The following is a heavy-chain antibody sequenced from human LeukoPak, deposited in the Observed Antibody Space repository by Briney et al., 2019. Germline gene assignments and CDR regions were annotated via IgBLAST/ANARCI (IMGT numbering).Heavy chain of an antibody. CDR2: INPNSGGT. CDR3: ARTYYDFWSGYDAFDI. J-gene: IGHJ3*02. Sequence: ASVKVSCKASGCTFTGYYMHWVRQAPGQGLEWMGWINPNSGGTNYAQKFQGRVTMTRDTSISSAYMELSRLRSDDTAVYYCARTYYDFWSGYDAFDIWGQGTMVTVSS. V-gene: IGHV1-2*02. CDR1: GCTFTGYY. D-gene: IGHD3-3*01.